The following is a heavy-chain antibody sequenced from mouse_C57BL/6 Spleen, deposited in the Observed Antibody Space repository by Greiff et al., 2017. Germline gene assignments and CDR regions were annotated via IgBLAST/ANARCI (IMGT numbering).Heavy chain of an antibody. J-gene: IGHJ2*01. CDR3: AGVCITTVVDYFDY. Sequence: VQLQQPGAELVKPGASVKLSCKASGYTFTSYWMHWVKQRPGQGLEWIGMIHPNSGSTNYNEKFKSKATLTVDKSSSTAYMQLGSLTSEDSAVYCCAGVCITTVVDYFDYWGQGATLAVSS. V-gene: IGHV1-64*01. CDR1: GYTFTSYW. D-gene: IGHD1-1*01. CDR2: IHPNSGST.